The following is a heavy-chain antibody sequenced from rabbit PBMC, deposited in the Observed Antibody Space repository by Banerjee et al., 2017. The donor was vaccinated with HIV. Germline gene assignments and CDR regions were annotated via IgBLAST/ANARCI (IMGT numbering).Heavy chain of an antibody. Sequence: QSLEESGGDLVKPGASLTLTCTASGFSFSSSYWICWVRQAPGKGLEWIGCIYTGSSGRTYYASWAKGRFTISKTSSTTVALQMTSLTAADTATCFCARGSAYAGAGYALWGPGTLVTVS. D-gene: IGHD4-2*01. V-gene: IGHV1S40*01. CDR1: GFSFSSSYW. J-gene: IGHJ4*01. CDR2: IYTGSSGRT. CDR3: ARGSAYAGAGYAL.